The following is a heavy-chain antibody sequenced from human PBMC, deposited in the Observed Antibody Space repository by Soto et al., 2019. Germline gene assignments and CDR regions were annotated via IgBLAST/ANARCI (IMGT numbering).Heavy chain of an antibody. CDR2: IKAAGGDT. CDR1: GFMFSNYP. J-gene: IGHJ4*02. V-gene: IGHV3-23*01. CDR3: KRDVVASSPPGADF. D-gene: IGHD5-12*01. Sequence: EVQLLASGGDLVRPGGSLRLSCAGSGFMFSNYPMSWVRQAPGKGPEWVAAIKAAGGDTYYADSVKGRFTISRDNFNDMLYLQMTSLPVEDTAMYYCKRDVVASSPPGADFWGQGTRVTVSS.